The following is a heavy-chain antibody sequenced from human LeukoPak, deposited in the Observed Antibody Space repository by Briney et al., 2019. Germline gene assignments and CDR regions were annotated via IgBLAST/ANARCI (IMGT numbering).Heavy chain of an antibody. CDR2: TYYSGST. CDR3: ARLNYYGSGSFLYYFDY. D-gene: IGHD3-10*01. CDR1: GYSISSSSYY. V-gene: IGHV4-39*02. Sequence: SETLSLTCTVSGYSISSSSYYWGWVRQPPGKGLEWIGTTYYSGSTYYNPSLKSRVSISVDTSKNHFSPKLSSVTAADTAVYYCARLNYYGSGSFLYYFDYWGQGTLVTVSS. J-gene: IGHJ4*02.